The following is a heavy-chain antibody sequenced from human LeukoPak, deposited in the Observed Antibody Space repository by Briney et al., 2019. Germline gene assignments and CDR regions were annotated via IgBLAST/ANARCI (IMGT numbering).Heavy chain of an antibody. V-gene: IGHV4-30-2*01. D-gene: IGHD6-25*01. CDR1: GGSISSGGYY. CDR3: ARGERYSSELRV. J-gene: IGHJ3*01. Sequence: SETLSLTCTVSGGSISSGGYYWSWIRQPPGKGLEWIGYIYHSGSTYYNPSLKRRVTISVDRSKNQFSLKLSSVTAADTAVYYCARGERYSSELRVWGQGTMVTVSS. CDR2: IYHSGST.